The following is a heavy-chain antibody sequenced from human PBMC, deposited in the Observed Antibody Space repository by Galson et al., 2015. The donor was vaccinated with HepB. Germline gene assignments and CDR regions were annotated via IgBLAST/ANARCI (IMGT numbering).Heavy chain of an antibody. CDR1: GFTFVNYA. CDR3: ARASQWLVSDFDY. V-gene: IGHV1-3*01. D-gene: IGHD6-19*01. J-gene: IGHJ4*02. Sequence: LVKVSCKASGFTFVNYAMYWVRQAPGQRLEWMGYINAGNGDTKYSQKFQGRVSMTRDTSASTAYMELSSLRSEGTAVYYCARASQWLVSDFDYWGQGTLVTVSS. CDR2: INAGNGDT.